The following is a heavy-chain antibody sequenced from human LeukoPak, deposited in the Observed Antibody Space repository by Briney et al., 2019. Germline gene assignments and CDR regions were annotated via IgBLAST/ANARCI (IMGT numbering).Heavy chain of an antibody. CDR3: ARDGYYYDSSGYYYHYYYYMDV. Sequence: ASVKVSCKASGYTFTSYYMHWVRQAPGQGLEWMGIINPSGGSTSYAQKFQARVTMTRDTSTSTVYMELSSLRSEDTAVYYCARDGYYYDSSGYYYHYYYYMDVWGKGTTVTVSS. V-gene: IGHV1-46*01. D-gene: IGHD3-22*01. CDR2: INPSGGST. J-gene: IGHJ6*03. CDR1: GYTFTSYY.